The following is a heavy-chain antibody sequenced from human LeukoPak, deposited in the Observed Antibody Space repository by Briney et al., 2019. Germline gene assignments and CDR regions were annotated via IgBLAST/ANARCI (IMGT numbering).Heavy chain of an antibody. CDR3: ARDVGNFGSGTAYFDS. CDR1: GFTFSSYG. CDR2: ISYDGSNK. V-gene: IGHV3-30*03. Sequence: GGSLRLSCAASGFTFSSYGMHWARQAPGKGLEWVAVISYDGSNKYYADSVKGRFTISRDDSKNTLYLQMNSLRAEDTAVYYCARDVGNFGSGTAYFDSWGQGTLVTVSS. J-gene: IGHJ4*02. D-gene: IGHD3-10*01.